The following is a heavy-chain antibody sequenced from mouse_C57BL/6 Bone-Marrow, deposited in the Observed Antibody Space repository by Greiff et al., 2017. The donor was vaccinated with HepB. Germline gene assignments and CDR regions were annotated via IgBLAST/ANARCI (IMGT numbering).Heavy chain of an antibody. D-gene: IGHD1-1*01. Sequence: EVQGVESGGGLVQPGGSMKLSCAASGFTFSDAWMDWVRQSPEKGLEWVAEIRNKANNHATYYAESVKGRFTISRDDSKSSVYLQMNSLRAEDTGIYYCTRYYGTRFDYWGQGTTLTVSS. CDR2: IRNKANNHAT. J-gene: IGHJ2*01. V-gene: IGHV6-6*01. CDR3: TRYYGTRFDY. CDR1: GFTFSDAW.